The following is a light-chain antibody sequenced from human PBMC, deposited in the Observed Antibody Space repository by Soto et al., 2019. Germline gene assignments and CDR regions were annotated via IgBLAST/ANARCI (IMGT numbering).Light chain of an antibody. CDR3: QQRSDWPAT. V-gene: IGKV3-11*01. CDR2: DAS. CDR1: QSVGSY. Sequence: EIVLTQSPATLSLSPGDRATLSCRASQSVGSYLGWYQQRPGQAPRLLIYDASNRATGIPARFSGSGSGTDFTISSSSLEPEDFAVYYCQQRSDWPATFGGGTKVEIK. J-gene: IGKJ4*01.